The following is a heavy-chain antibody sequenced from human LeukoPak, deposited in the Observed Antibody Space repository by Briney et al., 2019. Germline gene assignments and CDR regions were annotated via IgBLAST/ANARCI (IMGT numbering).Heavy chain of an antibody. D-gene: IGHD3-10*01. CDR3: ARHVSHYGSGSYYFRDY. CDR1: GDSISNSNCY. V-gene: IGHV4-39*01. J-gene: IGHJ4*02. Sequence: SETLSLTCTVSGDSISNSNCYWGWIRQPPGKGLEWIGSIYFSGGTYYNASLKSRVTISVDTSKNQFSLKLSSVTAADTAVYYCARHVSHYGSGSYYFRDYWGQGTLVTVSS. CDR2: IYFSGGT.